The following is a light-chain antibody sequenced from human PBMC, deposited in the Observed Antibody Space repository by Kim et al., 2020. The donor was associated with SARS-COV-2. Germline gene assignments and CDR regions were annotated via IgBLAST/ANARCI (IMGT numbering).Light chain of an antibody. Sequence: GQSVTISSTGTSSDVADYNYVSWYQQRPGKAPKLMIYDVNKRPSGVPDRFSGSKSGNTASLTISGLQAEDEADYYCCSYAGSYTLIFGGGTKVTVL. V-gene: IGLV2-11*01. J-gene: IGLJ2*01. CDR3: CSYAGSYTLI. CDR1: SSDVADYNY. CDR2: DVN.